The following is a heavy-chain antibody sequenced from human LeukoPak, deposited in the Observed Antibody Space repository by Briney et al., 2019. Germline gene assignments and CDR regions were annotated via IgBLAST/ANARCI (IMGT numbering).Heavy chain of an antibody. CDR3: ARSEWLPRD. CDR2: LNSDGSIT. J-gene: IGHJ4*02. CDR1: GFPFGNYW. V-gene: IGHV3-74*01. D-gene: IGHD3-3*01. Sequence: GGSLRLSCEASGFPFGNYWMHWVRQAPGKGLVWVSRLNSDGSITNYADSVKGRFTISRDNAKNTLYLQMNSLRAEDTAVYYCARSEWLPRDWGQGTLVTVSA.